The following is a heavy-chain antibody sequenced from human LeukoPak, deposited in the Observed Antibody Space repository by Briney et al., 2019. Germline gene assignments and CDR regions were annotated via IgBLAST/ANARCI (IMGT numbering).Heavy chain of an antibody. V-gene: IGHV4-39*01. Sequence: PSETLSLTCTVSGGSISSSNYYWGWLRQPPGRELGWIVSIYYSGSTYYNPSLKSRVTISVDTSKNQFSLKLSSVTAADTAVYYCARHCSSTSCYYGMDVWGQGTTVTVSS. D-gene: IGHD2-2*01. CDR1: GGSISSSNYY. CDR3: ARHCSSTSCYYGMDV. CDR2: IYYSGST. J-gene: IGHJ6*02.